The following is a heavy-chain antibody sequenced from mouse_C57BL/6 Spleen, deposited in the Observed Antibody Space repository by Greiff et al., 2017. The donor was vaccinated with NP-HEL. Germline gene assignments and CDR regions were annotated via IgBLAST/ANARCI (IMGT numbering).Heavy chain of an antibody. CDR1: GFTFSDYG. D-gene: IGHD3-2*02. V-gene: IGHV5-17*01. CDR2: ISSGSSTI. CDR3: ARNQLRLRDFDY. J-gene: IGHJ2*01. Sequence: EVKLMESGGGLVKPGGSLKLSCAASGFTFSDYGMHWVRQAPEKGLEWVAYISSGSSTIYYADTVKGRFTISRDNAKNTLFLQMTSLRSEDTAMYYCARNQLRLRDFDYWGQGTTLTVSS.